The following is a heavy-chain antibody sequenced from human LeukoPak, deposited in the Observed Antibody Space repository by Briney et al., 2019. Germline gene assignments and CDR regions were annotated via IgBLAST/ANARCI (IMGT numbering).Heavy chain of an antibody. D-gene: IGHD6-19*01. J-gene: IGHJ4*02. Sequence: RSGGSLRLSCAVSGFPFSFYEMNWVRQAPGKGPEWVSNIGSSGTTIYYADSVKGRFSISRDNAKSSLYLQMNSLRVEDTAVYYCALLAVASDFDYWGQGALVTVSS. CDR1: GFPFSFYE. CDR3: ALLAVASDFDY. V-gene: IGHV3-48*03. CDR2: IGSSGTTI.